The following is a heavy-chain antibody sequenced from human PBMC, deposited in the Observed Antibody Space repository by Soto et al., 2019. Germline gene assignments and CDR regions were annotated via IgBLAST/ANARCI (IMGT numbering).Heavy chain of an antibody. CDR2: INPNSGGT. CDR3: AGGVLSGSYYNWFDP. D-gene: IGHD1-26*01. V-gene: IGHV1-2*02. CDR1: GYTFTGYY. J-gene: IGHJ5*02. Sequence: ASVKVSCKASGYTFTGYYMHWVRQAPGQGLEWMGWINPNSGGTDYAQKFQGRVTMTRDTSISTAYMELSRLRSDDTAVYYCAGGVLSGSYYNWFDPWGQVTPVTVSS.